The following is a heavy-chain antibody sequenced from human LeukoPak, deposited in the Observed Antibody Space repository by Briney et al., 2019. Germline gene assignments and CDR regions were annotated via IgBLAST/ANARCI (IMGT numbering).Heavy chain of an antibody. CDR3: ARDVHGDYGSGWFDP. CDR1: GYTFTSYG. Sequence: ASVKVSCKASGYTFTSYGISWVRQAPGQGLEWMGWISAYNGNTNYAQKLQGRVTMTTDTSTSTVYLELTSLTSDDTAVYYCARDVHGDYGSGWFDPWGQGTLVSVSS. J-gene: IGHJ5*02. V-gene: IGHV1-18*01. D-gene: IGHD4-17*01. CDR2: ISAYNGNT.